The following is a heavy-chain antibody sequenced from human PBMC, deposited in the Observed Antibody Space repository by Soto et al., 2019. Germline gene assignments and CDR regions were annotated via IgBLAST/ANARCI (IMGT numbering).Heavy chain of an antibody. CDR2: ISATGGST. CDR3: AKDRLAGNFDY. Sequence: GGSLRLSCAASGFTFCSYAMSWVRQAPGKGLEWVATISATGGSTYYADSVKGRFTISRDNSKNTLYLQMNGLRVEDTAVYYCAKDRLAGNFDYWGQGTHVTVSS. CDR1: GFTFCSYA. V-gene: IGHV3-23*01. J-gene: IGHJ4*02.